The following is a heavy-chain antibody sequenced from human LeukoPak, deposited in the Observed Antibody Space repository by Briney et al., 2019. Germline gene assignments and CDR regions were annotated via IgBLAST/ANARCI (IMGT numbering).Heavy chain of an antibody. CDR1: GFTFSSYS. J-gene: IGHJ4*02. CDR2: ISGSGGST. CDR3: AKVDSQYYDYVWGSYRPIGY. Sequence: GGSLRLSCAASGFTFSSYSMNWVRQAPGKGLEWVSAISGSGGSTYYADSVKGRFTISRDNSKNTLYLQMNSLRAEDTAVYYCAKVDSQYYDYVWGSYRPIGYWGQGTLVTVSS. D-gene: IGHD3-16*02. V-gene: IGHV3-23*01.